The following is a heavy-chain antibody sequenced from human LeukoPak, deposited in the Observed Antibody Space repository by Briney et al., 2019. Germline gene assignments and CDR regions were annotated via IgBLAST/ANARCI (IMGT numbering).Heavy chain of an antibody. D-gene: IGHD4-11*01. CDR3: ARDDGDYSFGY. Sequence: SSETLSLTCTVSGGSISSSSYYWGWIRQPPGKGLEWIGSIYYSGSTYYNPSLKSRVTISVDTSKNQFSLKLSSVTAADTAVYYCARDDGDYSFGYWGQGTLVTVSS. CDR1: GGSISSSSYY. J-gene: IGHJ4*02. V-gene: IGHV4-39*02. CDR2: IYYSGST.